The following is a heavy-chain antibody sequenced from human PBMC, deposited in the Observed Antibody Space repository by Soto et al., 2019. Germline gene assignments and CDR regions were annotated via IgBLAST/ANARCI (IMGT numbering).Heavy chain of an antibody. CDR1: VYTFTSND. CDR2: INTNTGNP. J-gene: IGHJ6*02. V-gene: IGHV7-4-1*01. Sequence: XSVKVSCNGSVYTFTSNDLNGVRQAPGQGLEWMGWINTNTGNPTYAQGFTGRFVFSLDTSVSTAYLQICSLKAEYTAVYYCAREIYSNPLWVYYYYGMDVWGQGPRVTVS. D-gene: IGHD4-4*01. CDR3: AREIYSNPLWVYYYYGMDV.